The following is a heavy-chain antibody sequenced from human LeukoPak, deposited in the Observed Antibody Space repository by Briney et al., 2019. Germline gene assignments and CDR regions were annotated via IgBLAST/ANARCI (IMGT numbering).Heavy chain of an antibody. CDR1: GYTFSSYW. Sequence: GESLKISCKGSGYTFSSYWIGWVRQMPGKGLEWMGIIYPADSDIRYSPSFQGQVTISADKSISTAYLQWSSLKASDTAMYYCARQEYCSGGSCYTWFDPWGQGTLVTVSS. V-gene: IGHV5-51*01. J-gene: IGHJ5*02. D-gene: IGHD2-15*01. CDR3: ARQEYCSGGSCYTWFDP. CDR2: IYPADSDI.